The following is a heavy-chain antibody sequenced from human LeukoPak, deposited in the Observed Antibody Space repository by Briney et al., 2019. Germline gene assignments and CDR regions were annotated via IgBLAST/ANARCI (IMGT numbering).Heavy chain of an antibody. V-gene: IGHV3-23*01. CDR2: VVGGGGGST. Sequence: GGSLRLSCAASGFTFSNYAMTWVRQPPGKGLEWVSAVVGGGGGSTYYAESVKGRFTISRDTSKNTLYLQMSSLRAEDTAVYYCAKDRGYSYGNYYDYGMDVWGKGTTVTVSS. J-gene: IGHJ6*04. CDR1: GFTFSNYA. CDR3: AKDRGYSYGNYYDYGMDV. D-gene: IGHD5-18*01.